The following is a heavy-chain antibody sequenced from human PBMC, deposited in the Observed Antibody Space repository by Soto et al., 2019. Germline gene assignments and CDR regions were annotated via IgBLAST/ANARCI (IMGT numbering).Heavy chain of an antibody. V-gene: IGHV1-3*04. CDR3: ARAISGYVT. J-gene: IGHJ5*02. Sequence: GASVKVSCKASGITPTTYGIHWVRQAPGQGLEWMGWINTGNGNTRYSQRFLGRVPLTTDTSASTASMDLSSLTSEDTAVYYCARAISGYVTWGQGTLVTVSS. CDR1: GITPTTYG. D-gene: IGHD5-12*01. CDR2: INTGNGNT.